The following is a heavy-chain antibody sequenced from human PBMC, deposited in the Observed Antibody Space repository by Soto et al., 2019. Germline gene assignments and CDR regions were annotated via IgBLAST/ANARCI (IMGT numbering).Heavy chain of an antibody. D-gene: IGHD6-19*01. J-gene: IGHJ5*02. CDR2: IYYSGST. V-gene: IGHV4-39*02. CDR3: ARDSSGLSSDP. Sequence: SETLSLTCTVSGGSISSSSYYWGWIRQPPGKGLEWIGSIYYSGSTYYNPSLKSRVTISVDTSKNQFSLKLSSVTAADTAVYYCARDSSGLSSDPWGQGTLVTVS. CDR1: GGSISSSSYY.